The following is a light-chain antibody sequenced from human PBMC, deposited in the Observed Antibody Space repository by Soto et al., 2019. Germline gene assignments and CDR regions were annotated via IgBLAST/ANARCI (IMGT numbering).Light chain of an antibody. CDR3: QQYGSSVYT. CDR1: QSVSSSY. CDR2: GAS. J-gene: IGKJ2*01. V-gene: IGKV3-20*01. Sequence: EIVLTQSPGTLSLSPGERATLSCRASQSVSSSYLAWYQQKPGQAPRLLIYGASSRATSIPDRFSGSGSGTDFTLTISRLEPEDFAVYYCQQYGSSVYTFGQGTKLEIK.